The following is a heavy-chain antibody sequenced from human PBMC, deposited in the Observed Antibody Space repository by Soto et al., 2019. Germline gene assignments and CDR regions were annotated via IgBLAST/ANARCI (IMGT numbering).Heavy chain of an antibody. CDR1: GGSISSGDYY. CDR3: ALRDYGDYYYGMDV. J-gene: IGHJ6*04. V-gene: IGHV4-30-4*01. D-gene: IGHD4-17*01. Sequence: SETLSLTCTVSGGSISSGDYYWSWIRQPPGKGLEWIGYIYYSGSTYYNPSLKSRVTISVDTSKNQFSLKLSSVTAADTAVYYCALRDYGDYYYGMDVWGKGTTVTVSS. CDR2: IYYSGST.